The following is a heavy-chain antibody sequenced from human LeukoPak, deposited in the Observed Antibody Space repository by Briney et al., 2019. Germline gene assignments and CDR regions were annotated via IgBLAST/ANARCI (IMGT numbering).Heavy chain of an antibody. D-gene: IGHD2-21*01. J-gene: IGHJ3*02. CDR2: IWYDGTNV. CDR1: GFLFSTYG. Sequence: GRSLRLSCAASGFLFSTYGVHWVRQAPGKGLEWVAIIWYDGTNVKYVDSVKGRFTISRDNSKNTLYLQMNSLRAEDTAVYYCVRDGGELEADGFDIWGKGTMVTVSS. CDR3: VRDGGELEADGFDI. V-gene: IGHV3-33*01.